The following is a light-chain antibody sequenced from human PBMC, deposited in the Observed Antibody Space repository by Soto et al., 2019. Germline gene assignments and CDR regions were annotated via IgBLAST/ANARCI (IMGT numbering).Light chain of an antibody. CDR3: QQSYSTPWT. Sequence: DIQMTQSPSSLSASVGDRVTITCRASQSLRSYFNWYQQKPGKAPNLLIYAASSLQTGVPSRFSGSGAGTDFTLTISSLQPEDVATYYCQQSYSTPWTFGQGTKVEIK. J-gene: IGKJ1*01. CDR2: AAS. V-gene: IGKV1-39*01. CDR1: QSLRSY.